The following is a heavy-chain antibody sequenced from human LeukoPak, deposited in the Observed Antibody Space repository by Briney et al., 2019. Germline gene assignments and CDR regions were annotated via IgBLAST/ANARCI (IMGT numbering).Heavy chain of an antibody. D-gene: IGHD2/OR15-2a*01. CDR3: ARGQYSAFDI. Sequence: SQTLSLTCAVSGDSVSGNIVAWNWIRQSSSRGLEWLGRTYRGSSYYAPSMKSRITISPDTSKNQFSLRLNSVTPEDTAVYYCARGQYSAFDIWGQGTLVTVSS. V-gene: IGHV6-1*01. CDR2: TYRGSS. CDR1: GDSVSGNIVA. J-gene: IGHJ3*02.